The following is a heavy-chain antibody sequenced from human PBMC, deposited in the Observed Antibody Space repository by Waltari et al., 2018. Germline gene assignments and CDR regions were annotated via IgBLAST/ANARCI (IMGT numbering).Heavy chain of an antibody. CDR2: IYNSGGT. Sequence: QVQLQESGPGLVKPSGTLSLTCAVSGGSISSSNWWSWVRQPPGKGLEWIGEIYNSGGTNYNPSLKSRVTISVEKSKNQFSRKLSSVTAADTAVYYGASLGAGGWGQGTLVTVSS. V-gene: IGHV4-4*02. CDR1: GGSISSSNW. J-gene: IGHJ4*02. D-gene: IGHD1-26*01. CDR3: ASLGAGG.